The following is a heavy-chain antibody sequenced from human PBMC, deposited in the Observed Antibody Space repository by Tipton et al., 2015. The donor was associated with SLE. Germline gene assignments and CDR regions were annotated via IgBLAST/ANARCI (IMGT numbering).Heavy chain of an antibody. CDR1: GYSFSNYY. V-gene: IGHV1-46*01. J-gene: IGHJ4*02. Sequence: QVQLVQSGAEVKKPGASVKVSCKASGYSFSNYYILWVRQAPGQGLECMGIINPRGGGTNYAQKFQDRVTLTRDTSTTTVYMELSRLRSDDTAVYYCARGGETVLYLLPYTFDYWGRGTLVTVSS. D-gene: IGHD3-16*02. CDR3: ARGGETVLYLLPYTFDY. CDR2: INPRGGGT.